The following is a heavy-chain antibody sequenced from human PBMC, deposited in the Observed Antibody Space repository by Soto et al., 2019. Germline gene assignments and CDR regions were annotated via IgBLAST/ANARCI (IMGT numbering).Heavy chain of an antibody. CDR1: GYTFSTYG. CDR2: ISAYNHYT. Sequence: QVDLVQSGPEVRKPGASVNVSCQASGYTFSTYGISWVRQAPGQGLEWMGWISAYNHYTNYAQKFQGRVTMTTDTSTNTAYMELRSLRSGDTAMYFCARVGPSREVPYPFEYWGQGTLVTVSS. D-gene: IGHD1-26*01. J-gene: IGHJ4*02. CDR3: ARVGPSREVPYPFEY. V-gene: IGHV1-18*01.